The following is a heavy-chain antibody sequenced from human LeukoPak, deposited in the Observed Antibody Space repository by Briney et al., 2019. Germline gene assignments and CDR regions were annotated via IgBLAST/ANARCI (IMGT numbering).Heavy chain of an antibody. Sequence: GASVRVSCKASGYTFTVYYMHWVRQAPGQGLEWMGWINPNSGGTNYAQKFQGRVTMTRDTSISTAYMELSRLRSDDTAVYYCARIAVAGTGKRYYYYMDVWGKGTTVTVS. J-gene: IGHJ6*03. CDR1: GYTFTVYY. CDR3: ARIAVAGTGKRYYYYMDV. V-gene: IGHV1-2*02. CDR2: INPNSGGT. D-gene: IGHD6-19*01.